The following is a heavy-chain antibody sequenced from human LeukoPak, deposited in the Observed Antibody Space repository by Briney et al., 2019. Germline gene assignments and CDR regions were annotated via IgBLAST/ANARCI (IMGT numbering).Heavy chain of an antibody. V-gene: IGHV1-18*01. CDR1: GYSFTSYG. D-gene: IGHD3-10*01. Sequence: ASVNVSCKASGYSFTSYGISWVRQAPGQGLEWIGWISAYSGNTNYADNLQGRLTMTTDTSTSTAHMELRSLRSDDTAVYYCVRVAMIRGVVFKNWFDSWGQGSLVTVSS. CDR2: ISAYSGNT. CDR3: VRVAMIRGVVFKNWFDS. J-gene: IGHJ5*01.